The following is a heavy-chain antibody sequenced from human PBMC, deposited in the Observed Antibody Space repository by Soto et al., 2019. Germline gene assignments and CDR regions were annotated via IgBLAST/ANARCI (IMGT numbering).Heavy chain of an antibody. CDR2: IIPIFGTA. CDR1: GGTFSSYG. V-gene: IGHV1-69*13. D-gene: IGHD2-15*01. J-gene: IGHJ3*01. CDR3: ARDYSGEGGG. Sequence: GASVKVSCKASGGTFSSYGVSWVRQAPGQGLEWMGGIIPIFGTANYAQKFQGRVTITADESTSTAYMELSSLRSEDTAVYYCARDYSGEGGGWGQGTMVTVSS.